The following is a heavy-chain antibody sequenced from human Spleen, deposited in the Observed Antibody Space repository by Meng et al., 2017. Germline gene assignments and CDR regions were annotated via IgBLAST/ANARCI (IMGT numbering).Heavy chain of an antibody. CDR3: TRGDRVWGSYRNDY. V-gene: IGHV3-48*03. CDR2: ISNTGGTR. D-gene: IGHD3-16*02. Sequence: SLKISCAASGFTFSSYEMNWVRQAPGKGLEWVSHISNTGGTRYYADSVKGRFTISRDDTEDSLYLRMNSLRPEDTAVYYCTRGDRVWGSYRNDYWGQGTVVTVSS. CDR1: GFTFSSYE. J-gene: IGHJ4*02.